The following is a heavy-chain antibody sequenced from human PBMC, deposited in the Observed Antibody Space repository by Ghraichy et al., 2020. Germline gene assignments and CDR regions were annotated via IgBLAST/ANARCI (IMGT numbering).Heavy chain of an antibody. CDR1: GFTFSSSD. Sequence: GGSLRLSCAASGFTFSSSDMSWVRQAPGKGLEWVSSFSASSGGTTYADSVKGRFNTSGDNSRNTLDLEMNSLRAEDTAVYYCAKGRSTWYFDYWGQGTLVTVSS. CDR3: AKGRSTWYFDY. CDR2: FSASSGGT. V-gene: IGHV3-23*01. J-gene: IGHJ4*02.